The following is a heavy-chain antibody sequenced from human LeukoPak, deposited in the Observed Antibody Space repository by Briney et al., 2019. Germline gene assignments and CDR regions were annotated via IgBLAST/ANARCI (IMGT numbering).Heavy chain of an antibody. CDR1: GFSFNVFT. Sequence: AGGSLRLSCAASGFSFNVFTMHCLRQAPGKGVEWVALIGWGGDTTFYAESVKGRFTVSRDNSKHSLFLQMNSLKTEDTAFYYCAKDGHYCTATTCFSSWFDPWGQGTLVTVSS. V-gene: IGHV3-43*01. CDR2: IGWGGDTT. D-gene: IGHD2-8*02. CDR3: AKDGHYCTATTCFSSWFDP. J-gene: IGHJ5*02.